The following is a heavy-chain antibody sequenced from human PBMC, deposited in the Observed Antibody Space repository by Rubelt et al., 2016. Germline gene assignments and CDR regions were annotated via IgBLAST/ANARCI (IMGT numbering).Heavy chain of an antibody. V-gene: IGHV4-39*01. CDR1: GGSISSSSYY. Sequence: QLQLQESGPGLVKPSETLSLTCTVSGGSISSSSYYWGWIRQPPGKGLEWIGSIYYSGSTYYNPSLKSRVTISVDTSKTPFSLKLSSVTAADTAVYYCARGRFLEWLPPDYWGQGTLVTVSS. CDR3: ARGRFLEWLPPDY. J-gene: IGHJ4*02. D-gene: IGHD3-3*01. CDR2: IYYSGST.